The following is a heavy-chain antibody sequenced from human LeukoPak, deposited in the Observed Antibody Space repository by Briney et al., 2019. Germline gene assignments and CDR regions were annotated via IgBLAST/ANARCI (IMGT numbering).Heavy chain of an antibody. CDR3: ARGRGYSSGWSSYYYYMDV. V-gene: IGHV4-59*01. CDR1: GDSLSIYY. D-gene: IGHD6-19*01. Sequence: PSETLSLTCSVSGDSLSIYYWSWIRQPPGKGLEWIGHISYGGTTIYNPSLKSRVIISADTSKNRFSLRLSSVTAADTAMYYCARGRGYSSGWSSYYYYMDVWGKGTTVTVSS. CDR2: ISYGGTT. J-gene: IGHJ6*03.